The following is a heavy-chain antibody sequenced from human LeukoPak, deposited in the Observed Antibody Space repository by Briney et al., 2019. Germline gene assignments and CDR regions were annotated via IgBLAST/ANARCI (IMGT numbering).Heavy chain of an antibody. V-gene: IGHV3-30*18. J-gene: IGHJ4*02. CDR3: AKQRGRLSGYQIGTFDY. CDR2: ISYDGSNK. CDR1: GFTFSSYE. Sequence: PGGSLRLSCAASGFTFSSYEMNWVRQAPGKGLEWVAVISYDGSNKYYADSVKGRFTISRDNSKNTLYLQMNSLRAEDTAVYYCAKQRGRLSGYQIGTFDYWGQGTLVTVSS. D-gene: IGHD3-22*01.